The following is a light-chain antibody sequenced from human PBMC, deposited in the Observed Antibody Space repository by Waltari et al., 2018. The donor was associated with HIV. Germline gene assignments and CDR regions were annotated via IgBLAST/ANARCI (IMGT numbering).Light chain of an antibody. J-gene: IGLJ2*01. V-gene: IGLV1-44*01. CDR1: SSNIGSRP. Sequence: QSVLTQPPSASGTPGQRVTISCSGSSSNIGSRPVNWYQQLAGSAPTLLIYRSYLRPSGVPDRFSGSKSATSASLAISGLQSEDEATYYWASWDDSLNGVIFGGGTELTVL. CDR2: RSY. CDR3: ASWDDSLNGVI.